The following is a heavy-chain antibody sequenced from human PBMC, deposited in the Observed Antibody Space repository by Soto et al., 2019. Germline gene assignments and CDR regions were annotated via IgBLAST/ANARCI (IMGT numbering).Heavy chain of an antibody. CDR1: GGSISGTNW. D-gene: IGHD2-21*02. V-gene: IGHV4-4*02. CDR2: IHHSGST. Sequence: QVQLQESGPGLVKPSGTLSLTCAVSGGSISGTNWWSWVRQPPGKGLEWIGEIHHSGSTNYNPSLKSRVTMSVDKSKNQFSLTLSSVTAADTAVYYCARAGYGGNSGDYWGQGTLVTVSS. J-gene: IGHJ4*02. CDR3: ARAGYGGNSGDY.